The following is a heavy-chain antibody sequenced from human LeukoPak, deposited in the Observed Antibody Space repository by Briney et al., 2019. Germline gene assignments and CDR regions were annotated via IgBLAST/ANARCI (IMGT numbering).Heavy chain of an antibody. J-gene: IGHJ4*02. CDR2: ISGSGDRT. D-gene: IGHD6-13*01. CDR1: GFSFANSV. V-gene: IGHV3-23*01. Sequence: GGSLRLSCAASGFSFANSVISWIRQAPGKGPEWVSAISGSGDRTDYADSVRGRFTISRDNSKSTLYSQMNSLRVEDTAIYYCAIREPIGYWGQGSLVTVS. CDR3: AIREPIGY.